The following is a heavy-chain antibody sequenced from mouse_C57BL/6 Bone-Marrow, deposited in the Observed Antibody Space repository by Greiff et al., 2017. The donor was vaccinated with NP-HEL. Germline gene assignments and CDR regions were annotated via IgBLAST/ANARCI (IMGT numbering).Heavy chain of an antibody. J-gene: IGHJ1*03. CDR1: GFTFSDYG. CDR2: ISNLAYSI. V-gene: IGHV5-15*01. CDR3: ARHSSGYEYFDV. D-gene: IGHD3-2*02. Sequence: EVQLVESGGGLVQPGGSLKLSCAASGFTFSDYGMAWVRQAPRKGPEWVAFISNLAYSIYYADTVTGRFTISRENAKNTLYLEMSSLRSEDTAMYYCARHSSGYEYFDVWGTGTTVTVSS.